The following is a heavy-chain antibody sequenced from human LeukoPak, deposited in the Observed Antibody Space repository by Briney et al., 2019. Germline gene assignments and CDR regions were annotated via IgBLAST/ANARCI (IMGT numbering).Heavy chain of an antibody. V-gene: IGHV1-2*02. CDR3: ARSHGCSGGSCYYDFDY. J-gene: IGHJ4*02. CDR2: INPNSGGT. Sequence: ASVKVSCKASGYTFTGYYMHWVRQAPGQGLEWMGWINPNSGGTNYAQKFQGRVTMTRDTSISTAYMELSRLRSDDTAVYYCARSHGCSGGSCYYDFDYWGQGTLVTVSS. CDR1: GYTFTGYY. D-gene: IGHD2-15*01.